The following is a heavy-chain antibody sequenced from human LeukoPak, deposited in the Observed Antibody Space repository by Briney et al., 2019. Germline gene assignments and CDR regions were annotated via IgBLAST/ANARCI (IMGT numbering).Heavy chain of an antibody. CDR2: IYYSGST. V-gene: IGHV4-59*01. CDR1: GGSISSYY. CDR3: AGSYSYGHFDY. Sequence: PSETLSLTCTVSGGSISSYYWSWIRQPPGKGLEWIGYIYYSGSTNYNPSLKSRVTISVDTSKNQFSLKLSSVTAADTAVYYCAGSYSYGHFDYWGQGTLVTVSS. J-gene: IGHJ4*02. D-gene: IGHD5-18*01.